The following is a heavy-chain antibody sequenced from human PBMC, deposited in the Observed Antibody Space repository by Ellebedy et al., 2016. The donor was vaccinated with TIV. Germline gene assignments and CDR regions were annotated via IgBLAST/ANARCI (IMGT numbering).Heavy chain of an antibody. CDR1: GFTFSTYW. Sequence: GGSLRLXXAASGFTFSTYWISWVRQAPGKGLEWLANIKQDGSEKYYVDSVKGRFTISRDNAQNSLYLQMNSLRPEDTAVYFCTRSAAFCTSTSCPGVDSWGQGTLVTVSS. CDR3: TRSAAFCTSTSCPGVDS. CDR2: IKQDGSEK. J-gene: IGHJ5*01. V-gene: IGHV3-7*01. D-gene: IGHD2-2*01.